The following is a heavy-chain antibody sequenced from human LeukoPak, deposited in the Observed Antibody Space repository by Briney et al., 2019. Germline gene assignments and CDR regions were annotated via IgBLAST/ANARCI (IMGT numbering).Heavy chain of an antibody. CDR3: AKSNAWDWFDP. CDR2: IYASGST. V-gene: IGHV4-61*02. J-gene: IGHJ5*02. CDR1: GGSISTGNYY. Sequence: PSETLSLTCTVSGGSISTGNYYWSWIRQPAGKGLEWIGRIYASGSTNYNPSLKSRVTISVDKSNNQFSLNLSSVTAADTAVYYCAKSNAWDWFDPWGQGTLVTVSS. D-gene: IGHD4-11*01.